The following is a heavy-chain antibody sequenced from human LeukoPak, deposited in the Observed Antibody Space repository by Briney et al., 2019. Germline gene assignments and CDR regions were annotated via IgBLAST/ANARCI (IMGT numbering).Heavy chain of an antibody. J-gene: IGHJ4*02. D-gene: IGHD6-19*01. CDR3: ARVGVAVAGRGPRFDY. Sequence: GASVKVSFKASGGTFSSYAISWVRQAPGQGLEWMGGIIPIFGTANYAQKFQGRVTITADESTSTAYMELSSLRSEDTAVYYCARVGVAVAGRGPRFDYWGQGTLVTVSS. V-gene: IGHV1-69*13. CDR1: GGTFSSYA. CDR2: IIPIFGTA.